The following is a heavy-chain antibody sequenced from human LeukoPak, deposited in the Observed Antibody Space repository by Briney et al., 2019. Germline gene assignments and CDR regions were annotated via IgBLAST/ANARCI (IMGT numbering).Heavy chain of an antibody. V-gene: IGHV4-61*02. CDR2: IYTSGST. J-gene: IGHJ3*02. Sequence: PSETLSLTCTVSGGSISSGSYYWSWIRQPAGKGLEWIGRIYTSGSTNYNPSLKSRVTISVDTSKNQFSLKLSSVTAADTAVYYCAREWFLGWSDAFDIWGQGTMVTVSS. CDR3: AREWFLGWSDAFDI. CDR1: GGSISSGSYY. D-gene: IGHD3-3*01.